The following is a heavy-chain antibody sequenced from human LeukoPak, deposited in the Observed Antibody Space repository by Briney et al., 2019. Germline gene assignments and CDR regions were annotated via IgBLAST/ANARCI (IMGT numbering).Heavy chain of an antibody. D-gene: IGHD3-22*01. CDR2: IYYSGST. CDR1: GGSISSHY. Sequence: SETLSLTCTVSGGSISSHYWSWIRQPPGKGLEWIGYIYYSGSTNYNPSLKSRVTISVDTSKNQFSLKLSSVTAADTAVYYCARMKDYYYDSSGYWDWGQGTLVTVSS. J-gene: IGHJ4*02. V-gene: IGHV4-59*11. CDR3: ARMKDYYYDSSGYWD.